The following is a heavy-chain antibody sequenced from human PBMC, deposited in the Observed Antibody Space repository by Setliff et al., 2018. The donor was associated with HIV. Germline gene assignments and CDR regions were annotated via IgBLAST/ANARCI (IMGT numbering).Heavy chain of an antibody. D-gene: IGHD3-10*01. J-gene: IGHJ6*02. CDR2: IIPMYGVT. CDR1: GGTFSSYV. CDR3: ARGLKAELLWFGELRPYYYYGMDV. Sequence: SVKVSCKASGGTFSSYVISWVRQAPGQGPEWMGGIIPMYGVTNYAQKFQGRVTITTDESTSTAYMELSSLRSEDTAVYYCARGLKAELLWFGELRPYYYYGMDVWGQGTTVTVSS. V-gene: IGHV1-69*05.